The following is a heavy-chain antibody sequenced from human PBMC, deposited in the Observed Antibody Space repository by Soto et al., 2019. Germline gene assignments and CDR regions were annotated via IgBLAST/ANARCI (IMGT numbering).Heavy chain of an antibody. CDR3: AKDQASEQGSFDS. J-gene: IGHJ4*02. D-gene: IGHD6-13*01. Sequence: GGSLRLSCAASGFTFNIYGMHWVRQAPDKGLEWVALISYDRSNQYYADSVKGRFTITRDNSKNTLFLQMNSLRADDTAVYYCAKDQASEQGSFDSWGQGTLVTVSS. V-gene: IGHV3-30*18. CDR2: ISYDRSNQ. CDR1: GFTFNIYG.